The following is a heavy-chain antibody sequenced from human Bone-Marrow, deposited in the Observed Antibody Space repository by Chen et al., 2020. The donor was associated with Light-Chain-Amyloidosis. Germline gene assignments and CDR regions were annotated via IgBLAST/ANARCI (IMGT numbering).Heavy chain of an antibody. V-gene: IGHV4-31*03. Sequence: VQLQASGPELVQPSQTMSLPCTVPGGSIRSGDYYWTWIRQHPGEGLEWIRNIFPSGMTLISPSLRGRVSISLDTSKNHFSVSLSSVTVADTAVYFCAREAIVPASIFDVLGRGTQVTVSS. CDR3: AREAIVPASIFDV. CDR1: GGSIRSGDYY. J-gene: IGHJ5*02. D-gene: IGHD2-2*01. CDR2: IFPSGMT.